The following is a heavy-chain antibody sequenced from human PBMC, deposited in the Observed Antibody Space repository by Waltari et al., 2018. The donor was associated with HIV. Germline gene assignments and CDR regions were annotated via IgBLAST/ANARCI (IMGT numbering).Heavy chain of an antibody. V-gene: IGHV4-39*07. CDR2: ISYSGST. CDR1: GGSISSSSFY. Sequence: QLQLQESGPGLVKPSETLSLTCTVSGGSISSSSFYWAWIRQPPGKGLEWSGSISYSGSTYYNPSLKSRVTISVDTSKNQFSLKLSSLTAADTAVYYCARDRGWQWLGYFDYWGQGTLVTVSS. CDR3: ARDRGWQWLGYFDY. D-gene: IGHD6-19*01. J-gene: IGHJ4*02.